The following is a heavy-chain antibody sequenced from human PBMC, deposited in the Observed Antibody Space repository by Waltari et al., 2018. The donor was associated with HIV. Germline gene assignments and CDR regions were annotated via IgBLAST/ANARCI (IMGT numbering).Heavy chain of an antibody. CDR3: ARDFYGSGIGLSRGRRYFDP. D-gene: IGHD3-10*01. Sequence: QVQLQESGPGLVKPSETLSLTCTVSGGSFSTYYWSWIRQPPGKGLEWMGYIYYNGGTKYNPSLKNRVTMTIDTSKTQFSLELSSVTTADTAIYYCARDFYGSGIGLSRGRRYFDPWGQGALLTVSS. CDR1: GGSFSTYY. J-gene: IGHJ5*02. CDR2: IYYNGGT. V-gene: IGHV4-59*01.